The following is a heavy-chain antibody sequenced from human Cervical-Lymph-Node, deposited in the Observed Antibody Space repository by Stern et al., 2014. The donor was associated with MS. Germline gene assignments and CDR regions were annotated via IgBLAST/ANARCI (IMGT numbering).Heavy chain of an antibody. CDR3: ARGGGLVGYFDY. J-gene: IGHJ4*02. V-gene: IGHV1-69*06. CDR2: ITPGFGTT. Sequence: QVQLVQSGAEVKKPGSSVKVSCKASGDTFSSYAINWVRQVPGQGLEWMGGITPGFGTTNYAQKSQGRVTITADKSTNTAYMELMTLRSEDTAVYYCARGGGLVGYFDYWGQGTLVSVSS. CDR1: GDTFSSYA. D-gene: IGHD1-26*01.